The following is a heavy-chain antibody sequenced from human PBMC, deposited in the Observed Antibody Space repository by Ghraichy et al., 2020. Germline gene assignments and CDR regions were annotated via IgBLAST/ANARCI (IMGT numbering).Heavy chain of an antibody. CDR2: IYHSGST. CDR3: ARFVGGYHFDY. D-gene: IGHD5-12*01. J-gene: IGHJ4*02. CDR1: SYSISSGYY. V-gene: IGHV4-38-2*02. Sequence: SETLSLTCTVSSYSISSGYYWGWIRQPPGKGLEWIGSIYHSGSTYYNPSLKSRVTISVDTSKNQFSLKLSSVTAADTAVYYCARFVGGYHFDYWGQGTLVTVSS.